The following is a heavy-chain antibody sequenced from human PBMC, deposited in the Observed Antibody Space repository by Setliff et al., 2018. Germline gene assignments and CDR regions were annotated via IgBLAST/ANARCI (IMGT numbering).Heavy chain of an antibody. J-gene: IGHJ6*03. Sequence: GASLRLSCTPSGFSFNTFGLHWVRQAPGKGLEWVAVVSQDGNKKYYGDSVRGRFTISRDKSKYALFLQMDSLKVEDTAVYYCARGPWKHSAYYYYYYMDVWGKGTTVTVSS. D-gene: IGHD1-1*01. V-gene: IGHV3-30*03. CDR2: VSQDGNKK. CDR1: GFSFNTFG. CDR3: ARGPWKHSAYYYYYYMDV.